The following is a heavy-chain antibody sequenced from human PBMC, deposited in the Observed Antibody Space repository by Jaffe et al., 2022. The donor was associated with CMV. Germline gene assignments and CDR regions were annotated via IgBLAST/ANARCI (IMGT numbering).Heavy chain of an antibody. D-gene: IGHD3-3*01. CDR3: ARDQIGYYDFWSGQYTGINDYDYMDV. J-gene: IGHJ6*03. V-gene: IGHV1-18*04. CDR2: ISAHNGNT. CDR1: GYTFTSYG. Sequence: QVQLVQSGVEVKTPGASVKVPCKASGYTFTSYGLSWVRQAPGQGLEWMGWISAHNGNTKYAQKFQGRVTMTTDTSTTTANMELRSLRPDDTAVYYCARDQIGYYDFWSGQYTGINDYDYMDVWGKGTTVIVSS.